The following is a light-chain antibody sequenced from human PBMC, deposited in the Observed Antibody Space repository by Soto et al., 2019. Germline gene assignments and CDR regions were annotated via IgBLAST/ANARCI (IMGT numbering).Light chain of an antibody. CDR1: QSISRG. J-gene: IGKJ2*01. V-gene: IGKV1-5*01. CDR3: QQYNSYPVT. CDR2: DAS. Sequence: DIQMTQAPSTLSASVGDRVTITCRASQSISRGLAWYQQKPGKAPKLLIYDASSLETGVPSRFSGSASGTEFTLTISSLRPDDFATYYCQQYNSYPVTFGQGTKLEIK.